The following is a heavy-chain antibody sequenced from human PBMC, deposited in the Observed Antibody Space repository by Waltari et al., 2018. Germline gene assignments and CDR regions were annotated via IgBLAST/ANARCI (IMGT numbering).Heavy chain of an antibody. V-gene: IGHV4-34*01. CDR3: ARDGGGWLFGFDY. J-gene: IGHJ4*02. CDR2: INHSGST. CDR1: GGSFSGYS. Sequence: QVQLQQCGAVLLKPSETLSLTCAVYGGSFSGYSWSWIRQPPGKGLEWIGEINHSGSTTYNPTLTLRVTVSVDTSKNQFSLKLSSVTAADTAVYYCARDGGGWLFGFDYWGQGTLVTVSS. D-gene: IGHD3-9*01.